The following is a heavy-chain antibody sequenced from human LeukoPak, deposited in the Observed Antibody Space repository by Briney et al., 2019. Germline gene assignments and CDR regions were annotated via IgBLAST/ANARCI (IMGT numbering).Heavy chain of an antibody. J-gene: IGHJ4*02. CDR3: ARDDENWNYMDY. CDR1: GGSLSSYY. Sequence: SETLSLTCTVPGGSLSSYYWSWIRQPAGKGLEWIGRIYTSGSTNYNPSLKSRVTMSVDTSKNQFSLKLSSVTAADTAVYYRARDDENWNYMDYWGQGTLVTVSS. D-gene: IGHD1-1*01. CDR2: IYTSGST. V-gene: IGHV4-4*07.